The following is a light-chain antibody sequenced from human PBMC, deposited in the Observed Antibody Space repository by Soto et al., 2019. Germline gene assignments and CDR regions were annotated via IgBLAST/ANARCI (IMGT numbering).Light chain of an antibody. CDR1: TSDVGGYNY. J-gene: IGLJ3*02. CDR3: NSYTSRRTRV. Sequence: QSALTQPGSVSGSPGQSITISCTGTTSDVGGYNYVSWYRQHPGKAPKLLIYEVDNRPSGVSNRFSGSKSGNTASLTISGLQAEDEAHYYCNSYTSRRTRVFGGGTKVTVL. V-gene: IGLV2-14*01. CDR2: EVD.